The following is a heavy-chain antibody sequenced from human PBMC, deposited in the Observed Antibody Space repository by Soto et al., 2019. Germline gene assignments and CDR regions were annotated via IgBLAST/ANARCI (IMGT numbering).Heavy chain of an antibody. D-gene: IGHD5-12*01. V-gene: IGHV4-39*01. CDR1: GGSISSSSYY. CDR2: IYYSGST. Sequence: SETLSLTCTVSGGSISSSSYYWGWIRQPPGKGLEWIGSIYYSGSTYYNPSLKSRVTISVDTSKNQFSLKLSSVTAADTAVYYCARGPIVATSLFFGYWGQGTLVTVSS. J-gene: IGHJ4*02. CDR3: ARGPIVATSLFFGY.